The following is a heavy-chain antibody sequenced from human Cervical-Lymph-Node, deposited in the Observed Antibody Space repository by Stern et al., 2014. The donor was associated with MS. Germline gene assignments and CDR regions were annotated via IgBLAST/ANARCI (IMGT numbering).Heavy chain of an antibody. CDR3: ARDRGSYSDY. D-gene: IGHD1-26*01. V-gene: IGHV1-2*02. J-gene: IGHJ4*02. CDR2: SSPKTGSA. CDR1: GYTFTAYF. Sequence: VQLVESGAEVERPGASVKVSCKASGYTFTAYFLHWVRQAPGQGLEGMGWSSPKTGSATYAQKFQDRVTMTRDTSINTGYMEVSSLRSDDTAVYYCARDRGSYSDYWGQGTLVAVSS.